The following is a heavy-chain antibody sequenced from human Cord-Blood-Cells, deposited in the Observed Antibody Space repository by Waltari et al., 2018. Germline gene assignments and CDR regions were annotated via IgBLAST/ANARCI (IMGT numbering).Heavy chain of an antibody. D-gene: IGHD6-19*01. CDR1: GFTFSSYA. J-gene: IGHJ6*02. CDR2: ISGSGGST. Sequence: EVQLLESGGGLVQPGGSLTLSCAASGFTFSSYALSWVRQAPGKGLEWVSDISGSGGSTYYADSVKGRFTISRDNSKNTLYLQMNSLRAEDTAVYYCPIAVAGCYYYYGMDVRGQGTTVTVSS. CDR3: PIAVAGCYYYYGMDV. V-gene: IGHV3-23*01.